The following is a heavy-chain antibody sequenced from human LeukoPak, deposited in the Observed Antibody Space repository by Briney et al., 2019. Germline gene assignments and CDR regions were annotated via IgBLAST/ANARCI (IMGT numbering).Heavy chain of an antibody. J-gene: IGHJ4*02. CDR3: ARVLRSPDY. V-gene: IGHV1-46*01. Sequence: ASVKVSCKASGYTFSIYYIHWVRQAPGQGLEWVGIISPDGGSTTYAQKFQGRVTMTRDTSTSTVYMELSSLRSDDTAVYYCARVLRSPDYWGQGTLVTVSS. CDR2: ISPDGGST. D-gene: IGHD1-26*01. CDR1: GYTFSIYY.